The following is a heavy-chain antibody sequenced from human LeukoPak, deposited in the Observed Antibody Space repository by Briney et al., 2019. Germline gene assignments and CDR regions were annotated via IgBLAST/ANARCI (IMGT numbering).Heavy chain of an antibody. CDR2: INSDGSHA. Sequence: PGGSLRHSCAASRFTFSSYWMHWVRHAPGKGLVWVSRINSDGSHATYADSVKGRFTISRDNAKDTLYLQMDSLRAEDTAVYYCARDGQYYYDSPGYYGGLNIWGQGTVVTVSS. V-gene: IGHV3-74*03. J-gene: IGHJ4*02. CDR3: ARDGQYYYDSPGYYGGLNI. D-gene: IGHD3-22*01. CDR1: RFTFSSYW.